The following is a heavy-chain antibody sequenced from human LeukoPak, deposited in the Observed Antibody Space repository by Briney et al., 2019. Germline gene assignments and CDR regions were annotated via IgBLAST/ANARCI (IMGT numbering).Heavy chain of an antibody. CDR2: ISSSSSYI. Sequence: GGSLRLSCAASGFTFSSYSMNWVRQAPGKGLEWVSSISSSSSYIYYADSVKGRFTIPRDNAKNSLYLQMNSLRAEDTAVYYCARDSGYGDYWFDPWGQGTLVTVSS. CDR1: GFTFSSYS. D-gene: IGHD4-17*01. J-gene: IGHJ5*02. CDR3: ARDSGYGDYWFDP. V-gene: IGHV3-21*01.